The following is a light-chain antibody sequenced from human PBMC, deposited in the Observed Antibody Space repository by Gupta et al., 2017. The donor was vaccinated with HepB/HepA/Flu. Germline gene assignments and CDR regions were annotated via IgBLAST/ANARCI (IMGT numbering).Light chain of an antibody. CDR3: CSYTSTNTLL. Sequence: QSAVSQPASVSGAPGQSLTLTCTGPSSDVGGYNFASWYQQHPGKAPKLIVYDVSSRPSGVSNRFSGSKSGNTASLTVSGLQAEDEADYYCCSYTSTNTLLFGGGTKLTVL. V-gene: IGLV2-14*03. CDR2: DVS. J-gene: IGLJ2*01. CDR1: SSDVGGYNF.